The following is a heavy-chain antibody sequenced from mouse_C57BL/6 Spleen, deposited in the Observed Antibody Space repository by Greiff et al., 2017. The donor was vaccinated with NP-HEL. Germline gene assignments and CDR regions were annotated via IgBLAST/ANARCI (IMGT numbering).Heavy chain of an antibody. CDR3: ARSRYSNPPWFAD. D-gene: IGHD2-5*01. Sequence: VQLQQSGAELAKPGASVKLSCKASGYTFTSYWMHWVKQRPGQGLEWIGYINPSRGYTKYNQKFKDKATLTADKSSSTAYMQLSSLTYEDSAFYYCARSRYSNPPWFADWGQGTLVTVSA. J-gene: IGHJ3*01. CDR2: INPSRGYT. V-gene: IGHV1-7*01. CDR1: GYTFTSYW.